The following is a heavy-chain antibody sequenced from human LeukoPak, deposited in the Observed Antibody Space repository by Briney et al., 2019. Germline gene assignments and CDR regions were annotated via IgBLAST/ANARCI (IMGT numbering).Heavy chain of an antibody. Sequence: GGSLRLSCAASGFTVSSNYMSWVRQAPGKGLEWVSVIYSGGSTYYADSVKGRFTISRDNSKNTLYLQMNSLRAEDTAVYYCAKSRPRGVAIDAFDIWGQGTMVTVSS. V-gene: IGHV3-53*01. J-gene: IGHJ3*02. CDR1: GFTVSSNY. CDR3: AKSRPRGVAIDAFDI. D-gene: IGHD6-25*01. CDR2: IYSGGST.